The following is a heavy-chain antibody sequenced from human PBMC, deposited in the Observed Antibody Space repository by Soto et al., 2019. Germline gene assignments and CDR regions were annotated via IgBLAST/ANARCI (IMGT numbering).Heavy chain of an antibody. D-gene: IGHD2-15*01. CDR3: ATMAALLFPILAGPES. Sequence: QLQLQESGPGVVKPSETLSLTCTVSGGTIATRSHYWGWVRQPPGQGLEWIGYVYYAGTAYYTPSLVSLPTVFVDTSNLRSAMTLTSANAQDTAVYYCATMAALLFPILAGPESSGRGTRVIGSS. CDR2: VYYAGTA. J-gene: IGHJ5*02. CDR1: GGTIATRSHY. V-gene: IGHV4-39*02.